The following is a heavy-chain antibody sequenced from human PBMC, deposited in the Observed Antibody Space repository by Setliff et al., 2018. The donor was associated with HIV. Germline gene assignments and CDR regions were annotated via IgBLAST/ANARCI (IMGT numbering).Heavy chain of an antibody. CDR1: GFSFDAYS. J-gene: IGHJ6*03. Sequence: PGGSLRLSCAAFGFSFDAYSMNWVRQAPGKGLEWVSYISSSSTIYYADSVKGGFTISRDNAKNSLYLQMNSLIAEDTAVYYCARVSELLAYYMDVWGKGTTVTVSS. CDR2: ISSSSTI. V-gene: IGHV3-48*01. CDR3: ARVSELLAYYMDV. D-gene: IGHD1-26*01.